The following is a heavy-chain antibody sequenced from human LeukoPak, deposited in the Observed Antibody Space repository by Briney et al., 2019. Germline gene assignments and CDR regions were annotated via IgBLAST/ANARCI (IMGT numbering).Heavy chain of an antibody. CDR2: VNPNSGGI. D-gene: IGHD2-2*01. CDR1: GYTFTGYY. V-gene: IGHV1-2*02. CDR3: ARGGLGYCSSTSCLGYDAFDI. J-gene: IGHJ3*02. Sequence: ASVKVSCKASGYTFTGYYMHWVRQAPGQGLEWMGWVNPNSGGIKYAKKFQGRVTMTRDTSISTAYMELSRLRSDDTAIYYCARGGLGYCSSTSCLGYDAFDIWGQGTMVTVSS.